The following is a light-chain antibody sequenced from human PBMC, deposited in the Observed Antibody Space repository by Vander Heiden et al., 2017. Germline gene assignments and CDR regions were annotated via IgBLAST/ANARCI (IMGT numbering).Light chain of an antibody. Sequence: EIVLTQSPGTLSLSQGERATLSCRASQSVNSNYFDWYQQKPGQVPKLLIYGISTRDTGIPERFSGSGSGTDFTLTISELQPEDFAVYYCQQYESIPRTFGQGTKVEIK. CDR1: QSVNSNY. CDR3: QQYESIPRT. J-gene: IGKJ1*01. V-gene: IGKV3-20*01. CDR2: GIS.